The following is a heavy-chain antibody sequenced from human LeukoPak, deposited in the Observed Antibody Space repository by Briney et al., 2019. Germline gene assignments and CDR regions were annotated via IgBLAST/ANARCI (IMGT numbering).Heavy chain of an antibody. Sequence: SETLSLTCAVYGGSFSGYYWSWIRQPPGKGLEWIGEINHSGSTNYNPSLKSRVTISVDTSKNQFSPKLSSVTAADTAVYYCARTYSSGWYPWFDPWGQGTLVTASS. D-gene: IGHD6-19*01. CDR1: GGSFSGYY. V-gene: IGHV4-34*01. CDR2: INHSGST. CDR3: ARTYSSGWYPWFDP. J-gene: IGHJ5*02.